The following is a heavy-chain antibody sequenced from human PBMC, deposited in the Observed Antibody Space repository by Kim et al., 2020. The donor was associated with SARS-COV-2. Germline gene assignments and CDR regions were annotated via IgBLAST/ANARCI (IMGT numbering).Heavy chain of an antibody. J-gene: IGHJ5*02. V-gene: IGHV4-4*02. D-gene: IGHD1-26*01. Sequence: GSIRSGTWWSGVRQPPGKGLEWIGEISHSGNTNYNPSLRSRVTISVDKSKNQFSLSLNSVTAADTAVYYCARLDYDSGGYYWFDPWGQGTLAT. CDR3: ARLDYDSGGYYWFDP. CDR2: ISHSGNT. CDR1: GSIRSGTW.